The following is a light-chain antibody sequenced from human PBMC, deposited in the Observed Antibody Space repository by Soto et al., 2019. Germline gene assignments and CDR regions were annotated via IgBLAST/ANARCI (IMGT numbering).Light chain of an antibody. J-gene: IGKJ5*01. CDR2: GAY. V-gene: IGKV1-39*01. CDR3: QQTHAVPLI. Sequence: DVQMTQSPSSLSASVGDRVTITCRASQPISNYLNWSQQKAGEAPKVLIFGAYSLQSGVPSKFSVSGYVTDFTLIINNLHPDDFATYYCQQTHAVPLIFGQGTRL. CDR1: QPISNY.